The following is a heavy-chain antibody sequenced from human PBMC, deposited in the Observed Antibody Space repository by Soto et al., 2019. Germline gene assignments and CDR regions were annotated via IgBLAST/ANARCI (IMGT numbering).Heavy chain of an antibody. D-gene: IGHD6-13*01. V-gene: IGHV1-2*04. Sequence: ASVKVSCKASGYTFTGYYMHWVRRAPGQGLEWMGWINPNSGGTNYAQKFQGWVTMTRDTSISTAYMELSRLRSDDTAVYYCARGIAAAAARGMDVWGQGTTVTVSS. J-gene: IGHJ6*02. CDR3: ARGIAAAAARGMDV. CDR1: GYTFTGYY. CDR2: INPNSGGT.